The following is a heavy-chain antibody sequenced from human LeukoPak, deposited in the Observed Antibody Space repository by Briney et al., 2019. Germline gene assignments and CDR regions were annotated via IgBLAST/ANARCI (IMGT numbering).Heavy chain of an antibody. CDR2: IKQDGSEI. CDR1: GFTFSSYW. Sequence: EPGGYLRLSCAASGFTFSSYWMSWVRQAPGQGLEWVANIKQDGSEIHYVDSVKGRFTISRDNAKNSLFLQMNSLRAEDTAVYYCARERGVGPTNLLDFWGQGTLVTVSS. CDR3: ARERGVGPTNLLDF. J-gene: IGHJ4*02. V-gene: IGHV3-7*01. D-gene: IGHD1-26*01.